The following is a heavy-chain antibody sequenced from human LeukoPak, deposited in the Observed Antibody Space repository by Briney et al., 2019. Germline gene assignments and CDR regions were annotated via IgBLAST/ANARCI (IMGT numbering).Heavy chain of an antibody. J-gene: IGHJ4*02. CDR1: GDSISSYY. D-gene: IGHD4-23*01. CDR3: ARLSTVARREYYFDY. V-gene: IGHV4-4*07. CDR2: IYTSGST. Sequence: SETLSLTCTVSGDSISSYYWSWIRQPAGKGLEWIGRIYTSGSTNYNPSLKSRVTMSVDPSKNQFSLKLSSVTAADTAVYYCARLSTVARREYYFDYWGQGTLVTVSS.